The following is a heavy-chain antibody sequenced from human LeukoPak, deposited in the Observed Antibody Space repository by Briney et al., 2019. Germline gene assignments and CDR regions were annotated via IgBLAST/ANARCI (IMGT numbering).Heavy chain of an antibody. CDR1: GFTFSSYN. CDR2: ISGSSSYI. D-gene: IGHD4-17*01. Sequence: GGCLRLSCAASGFTFSSYNMNWVRQALGKGLGWVLSISGSSSYIYYADSVKGRFTISRDHAKNSLYLQMNSLRAEDTAVYYCARGRTHDYGVDYFDYWGQGTLVTVSS. J-gene: IGHJ4*02. CDR3: ARGRTHDYGVDYFDY. V-gene: IGHV3-21*01.